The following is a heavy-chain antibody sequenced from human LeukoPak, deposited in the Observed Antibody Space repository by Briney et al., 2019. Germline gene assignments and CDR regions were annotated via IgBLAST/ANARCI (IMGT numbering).Heavy chain of an antibody. V-gene: IGHV3-53*01. Sequence: GGSLRLSCAASGFTFSSAWMSWVRQAPGKGLEWVSVIYSDGSTYYADSVKGRFTISRNNSKNTLYLQMNSLRAEDSAVYYCARERAPGGLDYYHYYGMDVWGQGTKVTVSS. J-gene: IGHJ6*02. D-gene: IGHD3-16*01. CDR1: GFTFSSAW. CDR3: ARERAPGGLDYYHYYGMDV. CDR2: IYSDGST.